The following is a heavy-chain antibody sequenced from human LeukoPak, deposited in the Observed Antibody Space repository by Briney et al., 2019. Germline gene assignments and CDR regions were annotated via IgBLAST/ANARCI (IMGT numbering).Heavy chain of an antibody. V-gene: IGHV1-18*01. Sequence: ASVTVSCKASGYTFTSYGISWVRPAPGQGREWMGWISAYNGNTNYAQKLEGRVTMTTDTSTSTVYMELRSLRSDDTAVYYCARGGSGWYHFDYWGQGTLVTVSS. J-gene: IGHJ4*02. CDR2: ISAYNGNT. CDR3: ARGGSGWYHFDY. CDR1: GYTFTSYG. D-gene: IGHD6-19*01.